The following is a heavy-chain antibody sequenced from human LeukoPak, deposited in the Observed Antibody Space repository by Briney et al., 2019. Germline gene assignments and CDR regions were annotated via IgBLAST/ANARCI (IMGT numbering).Heavy chain of an antibody. J-gene: IGHJ4*02. CDR3: AKAVAAAGTGGYL. V-gene: IGHV3-21*01. Sequence: GGSLRLSCAASAFTFSSYSMNWVRQAPGKGLEWVSSISSSGSYIYYADSVKGRFTISRDNAKNSLYLQMNSLRAEDTAVYYCAKAVAAAGTGGYLWGQGTLVTVSS. CDR2: ISSSGSYI. CDR1: AFTFSSYS. D-gene: IGHD6-13*01.